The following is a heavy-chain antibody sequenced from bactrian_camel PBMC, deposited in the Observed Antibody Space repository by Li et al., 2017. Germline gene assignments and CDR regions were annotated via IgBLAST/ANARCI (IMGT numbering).Heavy chain of an antibody. CDR2: ISPDGKE. CDR1: RGFVDADA. J-gene: IGHJ4*01. D-gene: IGHD2*01. CDR3: AEGRSSRGEHRYSLNY. V-gene: IGHV3S53*01. Sequence: HVQLVESGGGSVQIGGSLTLACAASRGFVDADAEWGWFRQAPGAQCEMVASISPDGKEYYSDSVKGRFAISRDSARNTVYLQVNNLQPEDTATYYCAEGRSSRGEHRYSLNYWGQGTQVTVS.